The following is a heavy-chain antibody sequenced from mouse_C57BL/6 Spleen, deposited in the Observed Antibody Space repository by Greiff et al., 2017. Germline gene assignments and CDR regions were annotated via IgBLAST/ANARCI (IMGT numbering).Heavy chain of an antibody. CDR1: GFTFSDYG. J-gene: IGHJ4*01. V-gene: IGHV5-15*01. CDR3: ARHGTAQATYYAMDY. D-gene: IGHD3-2*02. CDR2: ISNLAYSI. Sequence: EVKLMESGGGLVQPGGSLKLSCAASGFTFSDYGMAWVRQAPRKGPEWVAFISNLAYSIYYADTVTGRFTISRENAKNTLYLEMSSLRSEDTAMYYCARHGTAQATYYAMDYWGQGTSVTVSS.